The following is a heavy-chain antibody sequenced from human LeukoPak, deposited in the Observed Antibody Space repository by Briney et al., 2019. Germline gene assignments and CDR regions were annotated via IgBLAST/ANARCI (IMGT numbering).Heavy chain of an antibody. J-gene: IGHJ4*02. D-gene: IGHD5-18*01. CDR3: ARDLGYSYGHPFDY. CDR2: IYENGGTT. CDR1: GFTFRSHA. Sequence: PGGSLRLSCVGSGFTFRSHAMSWVRQAPEKGLEFVSGIYENGGTTYYADSVKGRFTISRDNSKNTLYLQMNSLRAEDTAVYYCARDLGYSYGHPFDYWGQGTLVTVSS. V-gene: IGHV3-23*01.